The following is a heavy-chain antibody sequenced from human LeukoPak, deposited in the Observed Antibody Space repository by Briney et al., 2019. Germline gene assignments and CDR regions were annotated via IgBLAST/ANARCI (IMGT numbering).Heavy chain of an antibody. V-gene: IGHV3-21*01. CDR2: ISSTNAHI. CDR3: TSRYCTTTNCYSFDN. D-gene: IGHD2-2*01. CDR1: GFSLNTYS. Sequence: GGSLRLSCAASGFSLNTYSTNWVPQAPGKGLEWVSSISSTNAHIFYADSVKGRFSISRDNAKNSLYLQMNCLRVEDTAVYYCTSRYCTTTNCYSFDNWGHGTLVTVSS. J-gene: IGHJ3*02.